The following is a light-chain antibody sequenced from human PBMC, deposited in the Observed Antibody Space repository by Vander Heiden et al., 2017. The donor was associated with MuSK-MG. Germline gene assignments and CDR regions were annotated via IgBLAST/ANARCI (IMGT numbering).Light chain of an antibody. CDR1: SLRSYY. V-gene: IGLV3-19*01. CDR3: NSRDSSGNHWV. Sequence: SSELTQDPAVSVALGQTVRITCQGASLRSYYASWYQPTPGQAPVLFSYGKNNRPSEIPDRFSGSSSGNTASLTITGAQTEDEADYYCNSRDSSGNHWVFGGGTKLTVL. J-gene: IGLJ3*02. CDR2: GKN.